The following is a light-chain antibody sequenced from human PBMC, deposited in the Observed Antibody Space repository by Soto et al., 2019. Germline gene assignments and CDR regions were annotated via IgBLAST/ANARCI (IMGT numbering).Light chain of an antibody. V-gene: IGKV3-11*01. CDR3: QQRSDWPWT. CDR1: ESVTDY. J-gene: IGKJ1*01. CDR2: DVS. Sequence: PGERGTLSCRASESVTDYLAWYQQKPGQAPRLLVYDVSNRAAGIPTRFSGGGSGTDFTLTISNVEPEDFAVYYCQQRSDWPWTFGQGTKV.